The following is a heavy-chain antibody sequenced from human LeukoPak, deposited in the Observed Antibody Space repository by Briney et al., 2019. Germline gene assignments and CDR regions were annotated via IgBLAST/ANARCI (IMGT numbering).Heavy chain of an antibody. CDR1: GFTFSNAW. CDR2: VKSKTDGGAI. J-gene: IGHJ4*02. CDR3: TTARPYCGDYGTSCDY. D-gene: IGHD4-17*01. Sequence: GGSLRLSCAASGFTFSNAWMSWVRQAPGKGLEWVARVKSKTDGGAIDYAALVKGRFTISRDDSKNTLYLQMNSLKTEDTALYYCTTARPYCGDYGTSCDYWGQGTLVTVSS. V-gene: IGHV3-15*01.